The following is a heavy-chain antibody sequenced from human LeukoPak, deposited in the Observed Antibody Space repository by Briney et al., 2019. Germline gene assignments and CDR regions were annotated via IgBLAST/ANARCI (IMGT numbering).Heavy chain of an antibody. J-gene: IGHJ4*02. CDR2: FSGWGFST. CDR1: GFPFSNYA. D-gene: IGHD7-27*01. Sequence: GGSLRLSCAVSGFPFSNYAMTWVRQAPGKGLEWVSAFSGWGFSTYYADSVKRRFPISRDNSRNTLYLQMKSLRGGDTAVYYCAKDGDWGQGTLVTVCS. CDR3: AKDGD. V-gene: IGHV3-23*01.